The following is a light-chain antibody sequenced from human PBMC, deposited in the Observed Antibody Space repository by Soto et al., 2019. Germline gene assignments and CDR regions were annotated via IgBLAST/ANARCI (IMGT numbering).Light chain of an antibody. CDR3: QQYNTSPWT. Sequence: DIPMTQSPSTLSASVGDRVTITCRASQSISDWLAWYQQKPGKAPKLIIYKASTLESGVPSRFSGSGSGTEFTLTISSLQPDDFAIYSCQQYNTSPWTFGQGTKVEIK. J-gene: IGKJ2*02. CDR2: KAS. V-gene: IGKV1-5*03. CDR1: QSISDW.